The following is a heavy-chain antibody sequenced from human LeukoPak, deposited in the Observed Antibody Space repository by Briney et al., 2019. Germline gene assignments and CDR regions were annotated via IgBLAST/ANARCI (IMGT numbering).Heavy chain of an antibody. CDR3: ARDQMGGYSYGYNDY. V-gene: IGHV3-7*01. CDR1: GFTFSSYW. CDR2: IKQDGSEK. D-gene: IGHD5-18*01. Sequence: GGSLRLSSAASGFTFSSYWMSWVRQAPGKGLEWVANIKQDGSEKYYVDSVKGRFTISRDNAKNSLYLQMNSLRAEDTAVYYCARDQMGGYSYGYNDYWGQGTLVTVSS. J-gene: IGHJ4*02.